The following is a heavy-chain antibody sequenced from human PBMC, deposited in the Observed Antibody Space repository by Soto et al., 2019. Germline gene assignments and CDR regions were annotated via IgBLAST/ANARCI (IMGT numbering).Heavy chain of an antibody. D-gene: IGHD2-2*01. CDR2: IIPISGTA. CDR1: GGTFSSYA. Sequence: QVQLVQSGAEVKKPGSSVKVSCKASGGTFSSYAISWVRQAPGQGLEWMGGIIPISGTANYAQKFKGRVTITADESTSTAYMEQRSLRSEDTAVYYCARSQGSSTSLEIYYYYYYGMDVWGQGTTVTVSS. V-gene: IGHV1-69*01. CDR3: ARSQGSSTSLEIYYYYYYGMDV. J-gene: IGHJ6*02.